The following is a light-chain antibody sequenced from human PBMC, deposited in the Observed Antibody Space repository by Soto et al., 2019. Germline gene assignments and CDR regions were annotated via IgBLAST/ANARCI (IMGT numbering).Light chain of an antibody. CDR3: SSYTSSSPYV. V-gene: IGLV2-14*01. Sequence: QSALTQPSSVSGSPEQSLTISCTGTNSDTGGYNYVSWHQQNQGKAPKLMIYHVSNRPSGASNRFSCSKSCNTASLTISGFQAEDEADYYCSSYTSSSPYVVGTGTKVTV. CDR1: NSDTGGYNY. CDR2: HVS. J-gene: IGLJ1*01.